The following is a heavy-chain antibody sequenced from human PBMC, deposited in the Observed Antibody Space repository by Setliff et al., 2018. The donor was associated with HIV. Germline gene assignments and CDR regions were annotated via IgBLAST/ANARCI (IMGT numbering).Heavy chain of an antibody. V-gene: IGHV1-69*05. J-gene: IGHJ3*02. Sequence: SVKVSCKAPGGTFSSYAISWVRQAPGQGLEWMGGIIPIFGTANYAQKFQGRVSITTDESTSTAYMELSSLRSEDTAVYYCARAPELYSGSYDAFDIWGQGTMVTVSS. CDR1: GGTFSSYA. CDR3: ARAPELYSGSYDAFDI. D-gene: IGHD1-26*01. CDR2: IIPIFGTA.